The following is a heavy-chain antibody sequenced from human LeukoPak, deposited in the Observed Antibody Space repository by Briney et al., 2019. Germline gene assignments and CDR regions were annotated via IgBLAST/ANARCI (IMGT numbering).Heavy chain of an antibody. CDR3: ARDVVTGTNYYFDY. J-gene: IGHJ4*02. CDR2: INGGNGNT. D-gene: IGHD1/OR15-1a*01. CDR1: GYTFTSYA. Sequence: ASVKVSCKASGYTFTSYAMHWVRQAPGQRLEWMAWINGGNGNTKYSQKFQGRVTITRDTSASTVYMELSSLRSEDTAVYCCARDVVTGTNYYFDYWGQGTLVTVSS. V-gene: IGHV1-3*01.